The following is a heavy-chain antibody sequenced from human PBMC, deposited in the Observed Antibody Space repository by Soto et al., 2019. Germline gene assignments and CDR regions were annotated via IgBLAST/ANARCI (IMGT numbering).Heavy chain of an antibody. D-gene: IGHD3-10*01. J-gene: IGHJ6*02. V-gene: IGHV3-48*03. Sequence: EVQLVESGGGLVQPGGSLRLSCAASGFTFSNFDMNWVRQAPGKGLEWLSYITSSGGTIYYADSVKGRFTISRDNAKNSLYLQMNSLRGEDTAVYYCAREGSVSSSDYYAYYYGMDVWGQGTTVTVSS. CDR3: AREGSVSSSDYYAYYYGMDV. CDR2: ITSSGGTI. CDR1: GFTFSNFD.